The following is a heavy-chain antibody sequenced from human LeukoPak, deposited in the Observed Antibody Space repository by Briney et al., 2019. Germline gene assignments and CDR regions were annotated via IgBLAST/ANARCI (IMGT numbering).Heavy chain of an antibody. CDR3: ARDRGDCSTGSCHSDYFDY. D-gene: IGHD2-15*01. Sequence: GRSLRLSCAASGFSFSTAGMHWVRQAPGKGLEWVAIIWYDGSNKHYADSVKGRFTISRDNSKSTLYLQMDGLRAEDTAVYYCARDRGDCSTGSCHSDYFDYWGQGTLVTVSS. CDR2: IWYDGSNK. V-gene: IGHV3-33*01. CDR1: GFSFSTAG. J-gene: IGHJ4*02.